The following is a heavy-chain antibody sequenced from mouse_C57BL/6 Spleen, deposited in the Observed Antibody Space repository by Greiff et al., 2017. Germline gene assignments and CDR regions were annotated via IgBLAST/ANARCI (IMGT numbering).Heavy chain of an antibody. CDR3: ARHYYGSSYDYFDY. CDR2: ISGGGGNT. CDR1: GFTFSSYT. V-gene: IGHV5-9*01. Sequence: EVKLQESGGGLVKPGGSLKLSCAASGFTFSSYTMSWVRQTPEKRLEWVATISGGGGNTYYPDSVKGRFTISRDNAKNTLYLQMSSLRSEDTALYYCARHYYGSSYDYFDYWGQGTTLTVSS. D-gene: IGHD1-1*01. J-gene: IGHJ2*01.